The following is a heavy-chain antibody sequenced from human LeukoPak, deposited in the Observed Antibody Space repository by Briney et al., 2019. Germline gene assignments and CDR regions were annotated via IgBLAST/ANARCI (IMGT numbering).Heavy chain of an antibody. Sequence: ASVKVSCKASGYTFTSYFIHWVRQAPGQGLEWVGVLNPSDGSTTYAQKFQGRVTMTTDTSTSTAYMELRSLRSDDTAVYYCARAVGVHDYWGQGTLVTVSS. CDR1: GYTFTSYF. CDR2: LNPSDGST. V-gene: IGHV1-46*01. CDR3: ARAVGVHDY. J-gene: IGHJ4*02. D-gene: IGHD2-8*01.